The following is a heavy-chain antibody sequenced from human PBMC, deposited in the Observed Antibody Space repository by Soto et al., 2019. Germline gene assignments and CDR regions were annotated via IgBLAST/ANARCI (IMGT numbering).Heavy chain of an antibody. CDR3: ARVVDCSGGSCYLLDY. CDR2: IYYSGST. Sequence: PSETLSLTSTVSGGSISSGDYYWSWIRQPPGKGLEWIGYIYYSGSTYYNPSLKSRVTISVDTSKNQFSLKLSSVTAADTAVYYCARVVDCSGGSCYLLDYWGQGTLVTVSS. J-gene: IGHJ4*02. D-gene: IGHD2-15*01. CDR1: GGSISSGDYY. V-gene: IGHV4-30-4*01.